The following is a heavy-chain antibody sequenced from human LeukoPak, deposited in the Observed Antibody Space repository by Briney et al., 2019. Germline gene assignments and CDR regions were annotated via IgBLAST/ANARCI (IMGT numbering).Heavy chain of an antibody. Sequence: GGSLRLSCAASGFTFSNYAMRWVRPAPGKGLEWVSTISGSGRGTYSADSVKGRFTISRDNSQNTLYLQMNSLRAEGTAVFYCARRLCPDNYDSGSLPRGHGMDVWGQGTKVTVSS. CDR1: GFTFSNYA. CDR3: ARRLCPDNYDSGSLPRGHGMDV. J-gene: IGHJ6*02. D-gene: IGHD3-10*01. V-gene: IGHV3-23*01. CDR2: ISGSGRGT.